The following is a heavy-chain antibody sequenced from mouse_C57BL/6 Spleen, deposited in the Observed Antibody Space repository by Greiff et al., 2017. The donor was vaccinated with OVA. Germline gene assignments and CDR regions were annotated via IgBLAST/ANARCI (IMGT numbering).Heavy chain of an antibody. Sequence: EVKLMESGGGLVKPGGSLKLSCAASGFTFSDYGMHWVRQAPEKGLEWVAYISSGSSTIYYADTVKGRFTISRDNAKITLFLQITSLRSEDTAMYYCARQYAMDYWGQGTSVTVSS. J-gene: IGHJ4*01. CDR1: GFTFSDYG. CDR3: ARQYAMDY. V-gene: IGHV5-17*01. CDR2: ISSGSSTI.